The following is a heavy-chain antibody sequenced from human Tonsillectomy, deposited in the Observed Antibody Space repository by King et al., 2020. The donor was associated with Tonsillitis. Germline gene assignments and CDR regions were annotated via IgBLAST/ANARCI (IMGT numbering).Heavy chain of an antibody. CDR3: ARSVSGSFDY. D-gene: IGHD1-26*01. V-gene: IGHV4-39*01. J-gene: IGHJ4*02. CDR1: GGSISSIEHY. CDR2: MYYSGTI. Sequence: QLQESGPGVVKPSETLSLTCTVSGGSISSIEHYWAWIRQPPEKGLEWIGYMYYSGTIFYNPSLKSRITLTGGTSENRFSLKLSSVTAADTAVYFCARSVSGSFDYWGQGALVTVSS.